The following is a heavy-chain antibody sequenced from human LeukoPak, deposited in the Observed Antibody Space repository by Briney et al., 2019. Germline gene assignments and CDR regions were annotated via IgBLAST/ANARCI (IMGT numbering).Heavy chain of an antibody. CDR3: AKDTGPLYGSGRRSFDY. J-gene: IGHJ4*02. V-gene: IGHV3-9*01. Sequence: PGGSLRLSCAASGFTFDDYAMHWVRQAPGKGLEWVSGISWNSGSIGYADSVKGRFTISRDNAKNSLYLQMNSLRAEDTALYYCAKDTGPLYGSGRRSFDYWGQGTLVTVSS. CDR1: GFTFDDYA. CDR2: ISWNSGSI. D-gene: IGHD3-10*01.